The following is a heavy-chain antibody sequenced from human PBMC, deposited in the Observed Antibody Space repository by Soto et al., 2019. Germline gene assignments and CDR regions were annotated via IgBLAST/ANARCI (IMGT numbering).Heavy chain of an antibody. CDR2: ISYDGSNK. J-gene: IGHJ6*02. CDR3: ARENYSNYAYYYGMDV. V-gene: IGHV3-30-3*01. CDR1: GFTFSSYA. D-gene: IGHD4-4*01. Sequence: GGSLRLSCAASGFTFSSYAMHWVRQAPGKGLEWVAVISYDGSNKYYADSVKGRFTISRDNSKNTLYLQMNSLRAEDTAVYYCARENYSNYAYYYGMDVWGQGTTVTVSS.